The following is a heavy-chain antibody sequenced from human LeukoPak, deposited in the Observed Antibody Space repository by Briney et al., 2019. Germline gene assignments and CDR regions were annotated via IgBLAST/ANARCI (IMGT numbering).Heavy chain of an antibody. J-gene: IGHJ4*02. CDR2: MNPNSGNT. Sequence: ASVKVSCKASGDTFIRYGISWVRQSTGQGLEGMGWMNPNSGNTGYAQKFQGRVTMTRNTSISTAYMELSSLRSEDTAVYYCARASHYDYVWGSYRFVYEDYWGQGTLVTVSS. V-gene: IGHV1-8*01. CDR3: ARASHYDYVWGSYRFVYEDY. D-gene: IGHD3-16*02. CDR1: GDTFIRYG.